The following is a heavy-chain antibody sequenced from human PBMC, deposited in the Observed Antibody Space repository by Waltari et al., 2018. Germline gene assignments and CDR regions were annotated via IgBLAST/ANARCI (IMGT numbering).Heavy chain of an antibody. D-gene: IGHD6-19*01. Sequence: QVQLQESGPGLVKPSETLSLTCTVSGGSISSHYWSWIRQPPGKGLEWIGYIYYSGSTNYNPSLKSRVTISVDTSKNQFSLKLSSVTGADTAVYYCARDLRKYSSGWSNWFDPWGQGTLVTVSS. V-gene: IGHV4-59*11. CDR3: ARDLRKYSSGWSNWFDP. CDR1: GGSISSHY. J-gene: IGHJ5*02. CDR2: IYYSGST.